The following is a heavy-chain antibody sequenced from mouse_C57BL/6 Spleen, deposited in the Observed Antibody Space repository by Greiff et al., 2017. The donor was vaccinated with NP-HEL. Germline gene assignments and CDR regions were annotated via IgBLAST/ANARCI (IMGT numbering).Heavy chain of an antibody. CDR3: ARSDDYDDAMDY. CDR2: IYPGSGST. CDR1: GYTFTSYW. Sequence: QVQLQQSGAELVKPGASVKMSCKASGYTFTSYWITWVKQRPGQGLEWIGDIYPGSGSTNYNEKFKSKATLTVDTSSSTAYMQLSSLTSEDSAVYYCARSDDYDDAMDYWGQGTSVTVSS. D-gene: IGHD2-4*01. V-gene: IGHV1-55*01. J-gene: IGHJ4*01.